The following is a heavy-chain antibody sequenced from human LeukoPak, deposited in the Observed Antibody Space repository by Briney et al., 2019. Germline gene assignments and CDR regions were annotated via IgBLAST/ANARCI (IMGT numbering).Heavy chain of an antibody. Sequence: ASVKVSCKASGYTFTGYYMHWVRQAPGQGLEWMGWINPNSGGTNYAQKFQGRVTMTRDTSISTAYMELSRLRSDDTAVYYCAREWSYYDSSGYYNWFDPWGQGTLVTVSS. V-gene: IGHV1-2*02. CDR3: AREWSYYDSSGYYNWFDP. CDR1: GYTFTGYY. J-gene: IGHJ5*02. D-gene: IGHD3-22*01. CDR2: INPNSGGT.